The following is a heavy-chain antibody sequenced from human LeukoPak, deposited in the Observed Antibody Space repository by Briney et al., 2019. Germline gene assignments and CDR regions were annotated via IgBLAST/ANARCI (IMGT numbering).Heavy chain of an antibody. D-gene: IGHD3-22*01. CDR3: ARGTNYYDSSGYYRFDY. CDR2: IIPIFGTA. Sequence: GASVKVSCKASGGTFSSYAISWVRQAPGQGLEWMGGIIPIFGTANYAQKFQGRVTITTDESTSIAYMELSSLRSEDTAVYYCARGTNYYDSSGYYRFDYWGQGTLVTVSS. V-gene: IGHV1-69*05. CDR1: GGTFSSYA. J-gene: IGHJ4*02.